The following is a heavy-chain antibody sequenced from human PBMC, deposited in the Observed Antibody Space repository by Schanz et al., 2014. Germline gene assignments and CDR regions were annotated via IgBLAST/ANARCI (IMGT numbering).Heavy chain of an antibody. CDR1: GYTFTSYS. Sequence: QVQLLQSGAEVKKPGASMKVSCKASGYTFTSYSMHWVRQAPGQGLEWMGWMNPNSGNPGFAQKFRGRVTMTRNTSMSTAYIELHILTSEDTAVYYCARGRTFDYWGQGTLVTVSS. J-gene: IGHJ4*02. CDR3: ARGRTFDY. V-gene: IGHV1-8*02. CDR2: MNPNSGNP.